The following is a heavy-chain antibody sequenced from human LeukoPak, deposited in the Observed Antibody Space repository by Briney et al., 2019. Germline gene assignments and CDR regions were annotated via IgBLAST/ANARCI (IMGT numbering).Heavy chain of an antibody. D-gene: IGHD6-13*01. CDR1: GYSFTNYW. J-gene: IGHJ4*02. CDR3: ARGGQQLGYFDY. Sequence: PGESLKISCKGSGYSFTNYWIGWVRQMPGKGLEWMGIIYPGGSDTRYSPSFQGQVIISVDKPITTAYLQWSSLKASDTAMYYCARGGQQLGYFDYWGQGTLVTVSS. CDR2: IYPGGSDT. V-gene: IGHV5-51*01.